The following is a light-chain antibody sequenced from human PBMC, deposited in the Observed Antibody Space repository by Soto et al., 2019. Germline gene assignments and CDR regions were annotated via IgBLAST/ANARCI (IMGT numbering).Light chain of an antibody. CDR2: EVS. J-gene: IGLJ2*01. V-gene: IGLV2-14*01. CDR3: SSYTSNSTHVV. CDR1: SSDVGGYSY. Sequence: QSVLTQPASVSGSPGQSITISCTGTSSDVGGYSYVSWYQQHPGKAPKLMIYEVSNRPSGVSNRFSGSKSGNTASLTISGLQAEDEADYYCSSYTSNSTHVVFGGGTKLTVL.